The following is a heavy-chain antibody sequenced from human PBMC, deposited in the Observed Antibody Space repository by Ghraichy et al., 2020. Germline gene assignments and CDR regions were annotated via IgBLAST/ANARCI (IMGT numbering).Heavy chain of an antibody. CDR3: ARDSTVIEEMDV. CDR2: ISVYNGNI. Sequence: ASVKVSCKASGYTFTSFGITWVRQAPGQGLEWMGWISVYNGNINYAQKFQGRVTMTTDTSTSTAYMELRSLRSDDTAVYYCARDSTVIEEMDVWGKGTTVTVSS. J-gene: IGHJ6*04. D-gene: IGHD2/OR15-2a*01. V-gene: IGHV1-18*01. CDR1: GYTFTSFG.